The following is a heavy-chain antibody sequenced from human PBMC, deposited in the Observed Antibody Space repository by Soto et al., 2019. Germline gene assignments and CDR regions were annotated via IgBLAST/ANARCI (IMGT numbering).Heavy chain of an antibody. Sequence: PGGSLRLSCAASGFTFSSYAMSWVRQAPGKGLEWVSAISGSGGSTYYADSVKGRFTISRDNSKNTLYLQMNSLRAEDTAVYYCAKVIAYYDFWSGYYTHSDYYYYGMDVWGQGTTVTVSS. J-gene: IGHJ6*02. D-gene: IGHD3-3*01. CDR2: ISGSGGST. CDR3: AKVIAYYDFWSGYYTHSDYYYYGMDV. V-gene: IGHV3-23*01. CDR1: GFTFSSYA.